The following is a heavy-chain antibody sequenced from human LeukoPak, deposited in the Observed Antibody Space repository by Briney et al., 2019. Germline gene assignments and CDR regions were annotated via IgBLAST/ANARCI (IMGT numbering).Heavy chain of an antibody. J-gene: IGHJ4*02. CDR3: ARDSRVVVAATPFDY. Sequence: APVKVSCKASGYTFTSYGISWVRQAPGQGLEWMGWISAYNGNTNYAQKLQGRVTMTTDTSTSTAYMELRSLRSDDTAVYYCARDSRVVVAATPFDYWGQGTLVTVSS. CDR2: ISAYNGNT. V-gene: IGHV1-18*01. D-gene: IGHD2-15*01. CDR1: GYTFTSYG.